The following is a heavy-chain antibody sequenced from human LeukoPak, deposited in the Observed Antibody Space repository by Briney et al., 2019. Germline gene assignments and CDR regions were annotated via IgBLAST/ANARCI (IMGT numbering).Heavy chain of an antibody. CDR1: GGSISSYY. CDR3: ARSYSSSWYGWYFDL. J-gene: IGHJ2*01. V-gene: IGHV4-59*08. Sequence: SETLSLTCTVSGGSISSYYWSWIRQPPGKGLEWIGYIYYSGSTNYNPSLKSRVTISVDTSKNQFSLKLSSVTAADTAVYYCARSYSSSWYGWYFDLWGRGTLVTVSS. D-gene: IGHD6-13*01. CDR2: IYYSGST.